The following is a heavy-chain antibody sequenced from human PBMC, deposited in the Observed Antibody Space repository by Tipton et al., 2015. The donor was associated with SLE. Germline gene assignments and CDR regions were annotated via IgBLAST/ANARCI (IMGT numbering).Heavy chain of an antibody. D-gene: IGHD3-22*01. J-gene: IGHJ3*02. V-gene: IGHV5-51*01. CDR2: IYPGDSDT. CDR3: ARHRREDYDSSGYYSLDI. Sequence: QLVQSGAEVKKPGESLKISCKGSGYSFSSYWIGWVRQMPGKGLEWMGIIYPGDSDTRYSPSFQGQVTISADKSISTAYLQWSSLKASDTAMYYCARHRREDYDSSGYYSLDIWGQGTMVTVSS. CDR1: GYSFSSYW.